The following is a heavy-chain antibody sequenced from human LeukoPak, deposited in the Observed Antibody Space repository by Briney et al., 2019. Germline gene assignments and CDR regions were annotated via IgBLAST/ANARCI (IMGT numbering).Heavy chain of an antibody. Sequence: SETLSLTCNVSGGSISGYYWSWIRQPAGKGLEWIGRIDISGSSNYNTSLKSRVTLSVDTSKNQVSLKVSSVTAADTAVYYCVRDVAGYSTGWYFFDHWGQGILVTVSS. CDR1: GGSISGYY. J-gene: IGHJ4*02. D-gene: IGHD6-19*01. CDR3: VRDVAGYSTGWYFFDH. V-gene: IGHV4-4*07. CDR2: IDISGSS.